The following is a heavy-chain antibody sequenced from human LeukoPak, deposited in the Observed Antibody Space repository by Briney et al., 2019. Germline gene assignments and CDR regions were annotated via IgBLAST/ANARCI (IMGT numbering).Heavy chain of an antibody. CDR3: AKEALRTVGGIYYYYMDI. CDR1: AFTFSSYG. CDR2: ISYDGSNK. D-gene: IGHD1-26*01. J-gene: IGHJ6*03. Sequence: GRSLRLSCAASAFTFSSYGMHWVRQAPGKGLEWVAVISYDGSNKYYADSVKGRFTISRDNSKNTLYLQMNSLRAEDTAVYYCAKEALRTVGGIYYYYMDIWGKGTTVTVSS. V-gene: IGHV3-30*18.